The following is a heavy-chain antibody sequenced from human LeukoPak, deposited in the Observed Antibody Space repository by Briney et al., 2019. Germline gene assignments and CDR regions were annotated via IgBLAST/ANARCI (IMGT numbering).Heavy chain of an antibody. Sequence: GGSLRLSCTVSGFSLSSYALSWVRRAPGKGLEWVSATSSSDAGKYYADSVKGRFTISRDNSKNTLYLQMNSLRAEDTAVYYCAKGGVVVVAATPSDYCYYYMDVWGKGTTVTVSS. V-gene: IGHV3-23*01. CDR3: AKGGVVVVAATPSDYCYYYMDV. J-gene: IGHJ6*03. CDR2: TSSSDAGK. D-gene: IGHD2-15*01. CDR1: GFSLSSYA.